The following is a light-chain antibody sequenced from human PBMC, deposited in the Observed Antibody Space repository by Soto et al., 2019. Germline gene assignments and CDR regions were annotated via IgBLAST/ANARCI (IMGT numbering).Light chain of an antibody. V-gene: IGKV1-12*01. CDR1: QGISTW. CDR3: QQANSFPIT. CDR2: GAS. J-gene: IGKJ5*01. Sequence: EMHMTQSPSSVSASVGDIVSIPWRASQGISTWLAWYQQKAGKAPNIMIYGASNLHSGVPSRFSGSGYGTNFNLTISSLQTEDFATYYCQQANSFPITFGQGTRLEIK.